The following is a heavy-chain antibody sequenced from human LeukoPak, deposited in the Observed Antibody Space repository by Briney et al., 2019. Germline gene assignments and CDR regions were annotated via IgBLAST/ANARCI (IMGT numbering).Heavy chain of an antibody. CDR3: ARDRSGSYPYYFDY. D-gene: IGHD1-26*01. Sequence: GGSLRLSCAVSGFTFSDYSMNWVRQAPGKGLEWVSSISSRSVYIHYTDSVKGRFTISRDNAENSLYLQMNNLRADDTAVYYCARDRSGSYPYYFDYWG. CDR1: GFTFSDYS. CDR2: ISSRSVYI. V-gene: IGHV3-21*01. J-gene: IGHJ4*01.